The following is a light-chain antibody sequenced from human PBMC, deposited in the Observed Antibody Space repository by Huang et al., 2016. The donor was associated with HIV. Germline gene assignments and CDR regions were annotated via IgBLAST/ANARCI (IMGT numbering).Light chain of an antibody. CDR1: QDIRDD. V-gene: IGKV1-6*01. CDR2: DAS. CDR3: LQDFNYPYT. Sequence: AIQVTQSPSSLSASIGDRVIITCRASQDIRDDLGWYQQKPGKAPKLLIYDASNLQSGVPSRFSGSGSGTDFTLTISVLQPEDFATYYCLQDFNYPYTFGQGTKLEIK. J-gene: IGKJ2*01.